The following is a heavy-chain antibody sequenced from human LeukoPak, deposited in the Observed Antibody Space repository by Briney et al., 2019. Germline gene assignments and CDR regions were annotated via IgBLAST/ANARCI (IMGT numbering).Heavy chain of an antibody. D-gene: IGHD3-10*01. J-gene: IGHJ5*02. CDR1: GGSISSYY. CDR3: ARDRPTLWFGEGNWFDP. Sequence: SETLSLTCTVSGGSISSYYWSWIRQPPGKGREWIGYIYYSGSTNYNPSLKSRVTISVDTSKNQFSLKLSSVTAADTAVYYCARDRPTLWFGEGNWFDPWGQGTLVTVSS. CDR2: IYYSGST. V-gene: IGHV4-59*01.